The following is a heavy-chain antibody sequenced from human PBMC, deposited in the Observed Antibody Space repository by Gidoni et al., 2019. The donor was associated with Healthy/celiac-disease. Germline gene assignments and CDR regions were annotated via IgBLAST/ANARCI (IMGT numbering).Heavy chain of an antibody. D-gene: IGHD1-26*01. J-gene: IGHJ3*02. CDR1: GGSFSGYY. Sequence: QVQLQQWGAGLLKPSETLSLTCAVYGGSFSGYYLSWIRQPPGKGLEWIGEINHSGSTNYNPSLKSRVTISVDTSKNQFSLKLSSVTAADTAVYYCARGGGSYRPGAFDIWGQGTMVTVSS. V-gene: IGHV4-34*01. CDR3: ARGGGSYRPGAFDI. CDR2: INHSGST.